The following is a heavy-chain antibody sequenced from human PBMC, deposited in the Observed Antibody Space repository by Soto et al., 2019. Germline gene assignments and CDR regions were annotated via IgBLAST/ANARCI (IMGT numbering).Heavy chain of an antibody. CDR3: ARDAPGVAPY. D-gene: IGHD2-15*01. Sequence: TLSLTCTVSGGSVSSGSYYWSWIRQHPEKGLEWMGYINYRGTTNYNPALKSRILISIDTSKNQFSLRLTSVTAADTAVYYCARDAPGVAPYWGQGTLVTVSS. J-gene: IGHJ4*02. CDR2: INYRGTT. V-gene: IGHV4-31*03. CDR1: GGSVSSGSYY.